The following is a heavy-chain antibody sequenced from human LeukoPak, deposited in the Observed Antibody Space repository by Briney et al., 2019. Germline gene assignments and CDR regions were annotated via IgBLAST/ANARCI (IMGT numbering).Heavy chain of an antibody. CDR2: INHSGST. CDR1: GGSFSGYY. Sequence: NPSETLSLTCAVYGGSFSGYYWSWIRQPPGKGLEWIGEINHSGSTNYNPSLKSRVTISVDTSKNQFSLKLSSVTAADTAVYYCARATVTHRYYYLDVWGKGTTVTVSS. J-gene: IGHJ6*03. D-gene: IGHD4-11*01. V-gene: IGHV4-34*01. CDR3: ARATVTHRYYYLDV.